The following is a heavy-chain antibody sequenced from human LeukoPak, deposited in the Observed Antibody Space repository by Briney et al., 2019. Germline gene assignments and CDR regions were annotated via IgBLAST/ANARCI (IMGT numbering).Heavy chain of an antibody. CDR1: GYSFTSYW. Sequence: GESLKISCKGSGYSFTSYWIGWGRQMPGKGLEWMGIIYPGDSDTRYSPSFQGQVTISADKSISTAYLQWSSLKASDTAMYYCARPQTRRYCSSTSCCLDAFDIWGQGTMVTVSS. CDR2: IYPGDSDT. CDR3: ARPQTRRYCSSTSCCLDAFDI. V-gene: IGHV5-51*01. D-gene: IGHD2-2*01. J-gene: IGHJ3*02.